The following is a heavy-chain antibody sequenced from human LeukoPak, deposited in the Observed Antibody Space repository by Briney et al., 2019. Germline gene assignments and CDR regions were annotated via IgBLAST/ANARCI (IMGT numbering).Heavy chain of an antibody. CDR3: VRESSGYGFDY. J-gene: IGHJ4*02. CDR1: GFTFTSHW. Sequence: GGSLRLSCAASGFTFTSHWMSWVRQAPGKGLEWVANIQPDGSGEYYVDSVKGRFTISRDNSNYSLYLRMNSLRAEDTAVYYCVRESSGYGFDYWGQGTLVTVSS. CDR2: IQPDGSGE. V-gene: IGHV3-7*01. D-gene: IGHD6-25*01.